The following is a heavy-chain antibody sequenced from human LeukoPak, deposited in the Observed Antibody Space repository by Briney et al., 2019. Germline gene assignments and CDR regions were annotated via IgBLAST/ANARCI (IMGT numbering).Heavy chain of an antibody. CDR3: AKVLGGGSLDY. CDR1: GFTFSSNW. D-gene: IGHD3-16*01. J-gene: IGHJ4*02. CDR2: IKPDGSGK. V-gene: IGHV3-7*01. Sequence: GGSLRLSCEASGFTFSSNWMTWVRQAPGKGLEWVANIKPDGSGKNYVDSVKGRFTISRDNAKSSLYLQMNSLRVEDTAVYYCAKVLGGGSLDYWGQGTLVTVSS.